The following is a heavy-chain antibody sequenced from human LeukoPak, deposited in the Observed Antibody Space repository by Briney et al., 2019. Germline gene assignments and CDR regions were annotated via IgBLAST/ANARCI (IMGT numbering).Heavy chain of an antibody. D-gene: IGHD6-13*01. CDR3: ARAAAGIGGRTDY. CDR2: IFNSGST. J-gene: IGHJ4*02. CDR1: GGSISSSNYY. V-gene: IGHV4-39*07. Sequence: SETLSLTCTVSGGSISSSNYYWGWIRQPPGKGLEWIGYIFNSGSTYYNPSLKSRVTILVDTSKNQFSLKLSSVTAADTAVYYCARAAAGIGGRTDYWGQGTLVTVSS.